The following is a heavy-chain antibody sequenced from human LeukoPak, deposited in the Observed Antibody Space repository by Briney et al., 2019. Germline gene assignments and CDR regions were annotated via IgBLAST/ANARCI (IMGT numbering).Heavy chain of an antibody. V-gene: IGHV3-23*01. J-gene: IGHJ4*02. CDR1: GFTFSSYA. CDR3: ATGITMVRGVYDY. CDR2: ISGSGGST. D-gene: IGHD3-10*01. Sequence: PGGSLRLSCAASGFTFSSYAMSWVRQAPGKGLEWVSAISGSGGSTYYADSVKGRFTISRDNSKNTLYLRMNSLRAEDTAVYYCATGITMVRGVYDYWGQGTLVTVSS.